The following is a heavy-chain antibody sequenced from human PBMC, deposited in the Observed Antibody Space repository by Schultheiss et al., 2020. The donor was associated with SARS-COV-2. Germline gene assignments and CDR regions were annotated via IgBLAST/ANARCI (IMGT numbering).Heavy chain of an antibody. CDR2: INHSGST. D-gene: IGHD5-24*01. V-gene: IGHV4-34*01. J-gene: IGHJ4*02. CDR1: GGSFSGYY. Sequence: SETLSLTCAVYGGSFSGYYWSWIRQPPGKGLEWIGEINHSGSTNYNPSLKSRVTISVDTSKNQFSLKLSSVTAADKAVYYCARATYGRDGYIKGFDYWGQGTLVTVSS. CDR3: ARATYGRDGYIKGFDY.